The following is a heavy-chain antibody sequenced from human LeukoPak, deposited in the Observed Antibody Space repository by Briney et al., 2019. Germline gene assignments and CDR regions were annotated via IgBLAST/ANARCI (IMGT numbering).Heavy chain of an antibody. CDR3: AKAPDYGDCEGVDY. Sequence: GSLRLSCAASGFTFSSYAMSWVRQAPGKGLEWVSAISGSGGSTYYADSVKGRFTISRDNSKNTLYLQMNSLRAEDTAVYYCAKAPDYGDCEGVDYWGQGTLVTVSS. V-gene: IGHV3-23*01. CDR1: GFTFSSYA. D-gene: IGHD4-17*01. CDR2: ISGSGGST. J-gene: IGHJ4*02.